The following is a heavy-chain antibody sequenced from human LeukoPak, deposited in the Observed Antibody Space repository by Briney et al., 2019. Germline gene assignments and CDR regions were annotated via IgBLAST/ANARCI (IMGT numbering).Heavy chain of an antibody. Sequence: SETLSLTCAVYIGSFRRYYWSWIRQTPGKGLEWIAEINLSGTINWNPSLKRRVTISLDTSKNQFSLKLSSVTAADAAVYYCARRMENYDVLNMDSFDIWGHGTRVTVSS. CDR2: INLSGTI. V-gene: IGHV4-34*01. J-gene: IGHJ3*02. CDR3: ARRMENYDVLNMDSFDI. CDR1: IGSFRRYY. D-gene: IGHD3-9*01.